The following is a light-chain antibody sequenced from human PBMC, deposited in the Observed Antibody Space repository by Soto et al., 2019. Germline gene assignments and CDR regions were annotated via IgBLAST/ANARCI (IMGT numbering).Light chain of an antibody. V-gene: IGLV2-14*01. CDR1: SSDFGAYNY. CDR2: EVS. J-gene: IGLJ3*02. CDR3: ISYTTSTTRV. Sequence: SVLTQPGSVSGSPGQSITISCTGSSSDFGAYNYVSWLQQHPGKAPKLIIYEVSNRPPGVSDRFPGSKSVNTASPTISGLQADDEAVSHCISYTTSTTRVFGGGTKGTVL.